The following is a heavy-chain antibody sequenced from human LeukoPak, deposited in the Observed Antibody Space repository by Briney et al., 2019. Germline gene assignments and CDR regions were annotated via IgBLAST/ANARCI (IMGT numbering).Heavy chain of an antibody. J-gene: IGHJ4*02. Sequence: SETLSLTCTVSGGSISSYYWSWIRQPPGKGLEWIGYIYYSGSTNYNPSLKSRVTISVDTSKNQFSLKLSSVTAADTAAYYCARSGAAAGYFDYWGQGTLVTVSS. CDR3: ARSGAAAGYFDY. CDR2: IYYSGST. CDR1: GGSISSYY. V-gene: IGHV4-59*01. D-gene: IGHD6-13*01.